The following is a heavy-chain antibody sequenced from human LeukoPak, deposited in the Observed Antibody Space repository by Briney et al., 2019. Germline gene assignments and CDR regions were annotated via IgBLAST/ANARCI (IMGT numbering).Heavy chain of an antibody. V-gene: IGHV3-74*03. D-gene: IGHD4-23*01. CDR1: GFTFSSYW. J-gene: IGHJ1*01. Sequence: GGSLRLSCAASGFTFSSYWMHWVRQAPGKGLVWVSGTNTDGSSTMYADSVKGRSTIARDNAKNTLYLQMNSLRAEDTAVYYCYGANAEHWGQGTLVAVSS. CDR2: TNTDGSST. CDR3: YGANAEH.